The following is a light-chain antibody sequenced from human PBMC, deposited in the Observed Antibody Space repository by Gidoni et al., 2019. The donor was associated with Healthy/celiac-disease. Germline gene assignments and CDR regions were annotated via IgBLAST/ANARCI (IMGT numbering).Light chain of an antibody. CDR1: QSGSSN. CDR3: QQYNNWPPRT. Sequence: ELVITQSPATLSVSPGERATLSCRASQSGSSNLAWYQQKPGQAPSLLIYGASTRATGIPARFSGSGSGTEFTLTISSLQSEDFAVYYCQQYNNWPPRTFGQGTKVEIK. CDR2: GAS. J-gene: IGKJ1*01. V-gene: IGKV3-15*01.